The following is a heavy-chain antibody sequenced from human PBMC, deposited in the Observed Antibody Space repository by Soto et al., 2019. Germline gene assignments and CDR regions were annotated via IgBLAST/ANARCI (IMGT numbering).Heavy chain of an antibody. D-gene: IGHD3-10*01. CDR2: IIPIFGTA. CDR1: GGTFSSYA. V-gene: IGHV1-69*13. Sequence: GASVKVSCKASGGTFSSYAISWVRQAPGQGLEWMGGIIPIFGTANYAQKFQGRVTITADESTSTAYMELSSLRSEDTAVYYCARVQYDYGSGILSCLDYLGQGTLVTVSS. CDR3: ARVQYDYGSGILSCLDY. J-gene: IGHJ4*02.